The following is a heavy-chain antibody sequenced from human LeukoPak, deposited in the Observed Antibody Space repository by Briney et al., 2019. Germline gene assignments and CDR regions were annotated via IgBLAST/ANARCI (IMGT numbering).Heavy chain of an antibody. Sequence: QDGGSLRLSCAASGFTFSSYAMSWVRQAPGKGLEWVSTISGGGGSTSYADSVRGRFTISRDNSKNTLYLQMNSLRAEDTAIYYCAKGDSSSWGVFDYWGQGTLVTVSS. J-gene: IGHJ4*02. CDR1: GFTFSSYA. D-gene: IGHD6-13*01. CDR3: AKGDSSSWGVFDY. V-gene: IGHV3-23*01. CDR2: ISGGGGST.